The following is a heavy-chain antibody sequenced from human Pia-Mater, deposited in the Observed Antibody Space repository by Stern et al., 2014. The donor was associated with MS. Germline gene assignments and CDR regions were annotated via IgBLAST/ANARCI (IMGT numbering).Heavy chain of an antibody. CDR2: IKRKTDGGTT. V-gene: IGHV3-15*01. J-gene: IGHJ6*02. D-gene: IGHD1-26*01. Sequence: EMQLVESGGGLVKPGGSLSLSCAASGFTFRNAWMTWIRQAPGKGLEWVGRIKRKTDGGTTDYAAPVKGRFTISRDDSKNTLYLQMNSLKTEDTAVYYCTTLDRSYPYYYYGMDVWGQGTTVTVSS. CDR1: GFTFRNAW. CDR3: TTLDRSYPYYYYGMDV.